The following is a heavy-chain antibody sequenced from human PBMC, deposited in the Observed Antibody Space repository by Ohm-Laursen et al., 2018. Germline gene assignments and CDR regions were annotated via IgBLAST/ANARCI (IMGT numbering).Heavy chain of an antibody. CDR3: VKGRLAGAFDY. V-gene: IGHV3-23*01. Sequence: SLRLSCAASGFTFSTYAMNWVRQAPGKGLEWVSGISGSGDNTYYADSVKGRFTISRDNSKNTLYLQMNSLRAEDTAIYYCVKGRLAGAFDYWGQGTLVTVSS. D-gene: IGHD2-15*01. CDR1: GFTFSTYA. J-gene: IGHJ4*02. CDR2: ISGSGDNT.